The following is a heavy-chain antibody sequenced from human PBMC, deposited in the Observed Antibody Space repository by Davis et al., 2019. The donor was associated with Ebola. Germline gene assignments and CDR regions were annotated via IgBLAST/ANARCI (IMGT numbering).Heavy chain of an antibody. Sequence: AASVKVSCKASGYIFTNFYLHWVRQAPGQGLEWLGVINPSGGGTTYAQNSQGRVTMTRDTSTNTVYMDLSSLKSEDTAVYYCARASYGSGSYSTTVSFDYWGQGTLVTVSS. CDR3: ARASYGSGSYSTTVSFDY. D-gene: IGHD3-10*01. CDR1: GYIFTNFY. V-gene: IGHV1-46*01. CDR2: INPSGGGT. J-gene: IGHJ4*02.